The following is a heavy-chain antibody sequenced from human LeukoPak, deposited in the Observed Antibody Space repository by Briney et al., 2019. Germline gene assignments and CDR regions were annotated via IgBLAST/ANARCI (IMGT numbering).Heavy chain of an antibody. CDR1: GGSISSYY. J-gene: IGHJ1*01. D-gene: IGHD3-22*01. V-gene: IGHV4-59*01. CDR2: IYYSGST. CDR3: ARVYYYDSSGYYPVEYFQH. Sequence: SETLSLTCTVSGGSISSYYWSWIQQPPGKGLEWIGYIYYSGSTNYNPSLKSRVTISVDTSKKQFSLKLSSVTAADTAVYYCARVYYYDSSGYYPVEYFQHWGQGTLVTVSS.